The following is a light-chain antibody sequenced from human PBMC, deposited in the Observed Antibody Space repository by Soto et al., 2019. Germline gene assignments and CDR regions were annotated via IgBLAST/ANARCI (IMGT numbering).Light chain of an antibody. V-gene: IGLV2-14*01. CDR3: CSYTNISTLV. CDR2: EVS. J-gene: IGLJ3*02. CDR1: SGDIGSYNR. Sequence: QSALTQPASVSGSPGQSITISCTGTSGDIGSYNRVSWYQQHPGKAPKLVIYEVSDRPSGVSTRFSGSKSGNTASLTISGLQADDEADYFCCSYTNISTLVFGGGTKLTVL.